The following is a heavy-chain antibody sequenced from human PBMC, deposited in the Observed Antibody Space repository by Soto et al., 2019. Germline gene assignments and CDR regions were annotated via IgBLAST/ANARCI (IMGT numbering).Heavy chain of an antibody. CDR1: GGSIRSSSYY. J-gene: IGHJ2*01. D-gene: IGHD4-17*01. CDR2: IYYSGST. V-gene: IGHV4-39*01. Sequence: QLQLQESGPGLVKPSETLSLTCTVSGGSIRSSSYYWGWIRQPPGKGMEWIGSIYYSGSTYYNPSLQSRVTIPVDTSKNQCDLNLSSVTAADTAVYDCARGSDYGWYFDLWGRVTMVTLPS. CDR3: ARGSDYGWYFDL.